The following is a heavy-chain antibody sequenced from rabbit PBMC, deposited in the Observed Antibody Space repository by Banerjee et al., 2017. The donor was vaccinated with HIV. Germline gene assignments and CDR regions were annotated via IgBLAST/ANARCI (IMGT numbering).Heavy chain of an antibody. CDR1: GFSFSSGYD. CDR3: ARGVRGFNL. Sequence: QSLEESRGDLVKPGASLTLTCKASGFSFSSGYDMCWVRQAPGKGLEWIACIYAGSSGGTYYASWVNGRFTISSHNAQNTLYLQLNSLTAADTATYFCARGVRGFNLWGQGTLVT. CDR2: IYAGSSGGT. V-gene: IGHV1S40*01. D-gene: IGHD3-1*01. J-gene: IGHJ4*01.